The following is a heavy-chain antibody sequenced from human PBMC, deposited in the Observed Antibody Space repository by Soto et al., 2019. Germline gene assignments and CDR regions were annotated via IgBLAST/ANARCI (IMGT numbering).Heavy chain of an antibody. CDR2: LYYGRSA. V-gene: IGHV4-59*01. CDR3: ALRSMAVVPEY. D-gene: IGHD3-22*01. Sequence: QVQLQESGPGLVKPSETLSLTCAVSGDSISTYYCMWIRQPPGKGLESIGYLYYGRSANYHPSLTRRVTLSVDTSTNQCALTLSSMTAADTAVYYCALRSMAVVPEYWGQGTLVTVSS. CDR1: GDSISTYY. J-gene: IGHJ4*02.